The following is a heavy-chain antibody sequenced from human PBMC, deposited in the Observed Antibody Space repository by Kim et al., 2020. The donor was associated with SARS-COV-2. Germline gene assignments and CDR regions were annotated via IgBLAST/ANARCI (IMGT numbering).Heavy chain of an antibody. J-gene: IGHJ3*02. V-gene: IGHV4-59*09. Sequence: KSRVTISVDTSKNQFSLKLSSVTAADTAVYYCARGAYYYDSSGYQNAFDIWGQGTMVTVSS. D-gene: IGHD3-22*01. CDR3: ARGAYYYDSSGYQNAFDI.